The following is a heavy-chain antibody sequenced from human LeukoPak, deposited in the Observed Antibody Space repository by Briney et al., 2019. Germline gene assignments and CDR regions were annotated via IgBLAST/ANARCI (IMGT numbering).Heavy chain of an antibody. CDR1: GFTFSSYW. Sequence: PGGSLRLSCAASGFTFSSYWMTWVRQAPGKGLEWVSSISSSSSYIYYADSVKGRFTISRDNAKNSLYLQMNSLRAEDTAVYYCARGGVGSSWADNWFDPWGQGTLVTVSS. CDR2: ISSSSSYI. D-gene: IGHD6-13*01. V-gene: IGHV3-21*01. CDR3: ARGGVGSSWADNWFDP. J-gene: IGHJ5*02.